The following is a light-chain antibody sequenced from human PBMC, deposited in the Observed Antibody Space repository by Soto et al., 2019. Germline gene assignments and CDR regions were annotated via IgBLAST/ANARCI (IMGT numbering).Light chain of an antibody. CDR2: AAS. V-gene: IGKV3-20*01. CDR1: QSVDSSF. Sequence: EIVLTQSPGTLSLSPGERATLSCRASQSVDSSFLAWYQQKPGRAPRLLIYAASSRATGIPDRFSGSGSGTDFTLAISGLEPEDFAVYYCQQFGGSPLFSFGPGTRVDNK. J-gene: IGKJ3*01. CDR3: QQFGGSPLFS.